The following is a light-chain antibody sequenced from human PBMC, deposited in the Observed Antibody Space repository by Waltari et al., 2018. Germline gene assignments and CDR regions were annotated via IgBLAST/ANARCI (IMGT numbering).Light chain of an antibody. V-gene: IGKV3-15*01. CDR1: QSVTTN. J-gene: IGKJ4*01. CDR3: QQYLDWPRHLT. CDR2: GAF. Sequence: EIVMTQSPVTLSVSPGERVTLSCRASQSVTTNLAWYQQKPGQAPRLLIFGAFTRAAGVPARFSGSGSGTDFTLTISSLQSEDFALYYCQQYLDWPRHLTFGGGTKVEFK.